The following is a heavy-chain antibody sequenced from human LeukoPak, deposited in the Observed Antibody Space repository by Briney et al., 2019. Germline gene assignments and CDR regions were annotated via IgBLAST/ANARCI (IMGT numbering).Heavy chain of an antibody. CDR3: ICLTDPFDY. Sequence: PGGSLRLSCTGSGFTFGAHSMAWVRQAPGKGPEWVGFIRGKAYGGATGYTASVKGRFTISRDDSKSLVYLQMNSLRTEDTAVYYCICLTDPFDYWGQGSLVTVSS. CDR1: GFTFGAHS. V-gene: IGHV3-49*04. J-gene: IGHJ4*02. CDR2: IRGKAYGGAT.